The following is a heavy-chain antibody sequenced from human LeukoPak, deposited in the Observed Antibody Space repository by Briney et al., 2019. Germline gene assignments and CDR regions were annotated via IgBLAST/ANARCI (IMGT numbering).Heavy chain of an antibody. CDR2: IYTGGGR. CDR1: GFTVSSYY. J-gene: IGHJ4*02. V-gene: IGHV3-53*01. Sequence: GGSLRLSCAASGFTVSSYYMNWVRRAPGKELEWVSVIYTGGGRYYADSVRGRFTISRDTSKNMVFLQMNSLRVEDTAVYYCARGIDYWGRGTLVTVSS. CDR3: ARGIDY.